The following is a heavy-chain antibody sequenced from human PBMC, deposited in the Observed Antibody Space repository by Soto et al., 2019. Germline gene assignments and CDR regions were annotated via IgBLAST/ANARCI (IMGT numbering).Heavy chain of an antibody. Sequence: QVQLVQSAAEVKKPGASVKVSCKTSGYIFTNYGISWVRQAPGQGLEWMGWISAYDGLTNHSQKFQGRVTMTTDTSMSTAYMELRSLSSDDAAVYYCARVRYHDTSGYYDVDYWGQGTLVTVSS. CDR1: GYIFTNYG. V-gene: IGHV1-18*01. D-gene: IGHD3-22*01. J-gene: IGHJ4*02. CDR2: ISAYDGLT. CDR3: ARVRYHDTSGYYDVDY.